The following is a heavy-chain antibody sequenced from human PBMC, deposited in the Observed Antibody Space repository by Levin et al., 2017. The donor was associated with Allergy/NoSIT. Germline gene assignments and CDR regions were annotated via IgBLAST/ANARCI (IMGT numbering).Heavy chain of an antibody. V-gene: IGHV3-11*05. CDR1: GFTFSDYY. CDR2: ISSSSSYT. Sequence: GGSLRLSCAASGFTFSDYYMSWIRQAPGKGLEWVSYISSSSSYTNYADSVKGRFTISRDNAKNSLYLQMNSLRAEDTAVYYCARAGYSGDDPLGYWGQGTLVTVSS. J-gene: IGHJ4*02. D-gene: IGHD5-12*01. CDR3: ARAGYSGDDPLGY.